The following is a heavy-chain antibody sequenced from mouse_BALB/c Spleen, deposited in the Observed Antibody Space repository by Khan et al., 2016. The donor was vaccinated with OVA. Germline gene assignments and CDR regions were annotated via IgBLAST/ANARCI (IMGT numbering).Heavy chain of an antibody. CDR2: ISSGSSTI. J-gene: IGHJ1*01. CDR3: AREDYGHWYFDV. D-gene: IGHD1-1*02. Sequence: EVQLQESGGGLVQPGGSRKLSCAASGFTFSSFGMHWVRQAPEKGLEWVAYISSGSSTIYYADTVKGRFTISRDNPKNTLFLQMTSLRSEDTAMDYCAREDYGHWYFDVWGAGTTVTVSS. V-gene: IGHV5-17*02. CDR1: GFTFSSFG.